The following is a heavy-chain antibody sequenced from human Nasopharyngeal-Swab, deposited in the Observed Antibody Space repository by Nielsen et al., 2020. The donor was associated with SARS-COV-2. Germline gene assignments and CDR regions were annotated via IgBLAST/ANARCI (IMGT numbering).Heavy chain of an antibody. CDR2: INHSGST. V-gene: IGHV4-34*01. CDR3: ARVGDTAMAPVSY. J-gene: IGHJ4*02. CDR1: GYSISSGYY. Sequence: SETLSLTCAVSGYSISSGYYWSWIRQPPGKGLEWIGEINHSGSTNYNPSLKSRVTISVDTSKNQFSLKLSSVTAADTAVYYCARVGDTAMAPVSYWGQGTLVTISS. D-gene: IGHD5-18*01.